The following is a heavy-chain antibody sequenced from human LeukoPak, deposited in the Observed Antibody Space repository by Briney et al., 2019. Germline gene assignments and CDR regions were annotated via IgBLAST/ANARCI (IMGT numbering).Heavy chain of an antibody. CDR2: IYPGDSDT. CDR3: ARRTDRSFWYLDY. V-gene: IGHV5-51*01. J-gene: IGHJ4*02. CDR1: GYSFTNYW. Sequence: GESLKISCKGSGYSFTNYWIGWVRQMPGKGLEWMGIIYPGDSDTRYSPSFQGQVTISADKSISTAYLQWSSLKASDTAIYYCARRTDRSFWYLDYWGQGTLVTVSS.